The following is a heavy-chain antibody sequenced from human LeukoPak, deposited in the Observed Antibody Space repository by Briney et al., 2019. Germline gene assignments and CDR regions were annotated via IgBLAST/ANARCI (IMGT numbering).Heavy chain of an antibody. CDR3: ARPHTLDRYTKHYFDY. D-gene: IGHD3-9*01. Sequence: GESLKISCKGSGYSFTSYWIGWVRQMPGKGLEWMGIIYPGDSDTRYSPSFQGQVTISADKSISTAYLQWSSLKASDTAIYYCARPHTLDRYTKHYFDYWGQGTLVTVSS. J-gene: IGHJ4*02. CDR2: IYPGDSDT. CDR1: GYSFTSYW. V-gene: IGHV5-51*01.